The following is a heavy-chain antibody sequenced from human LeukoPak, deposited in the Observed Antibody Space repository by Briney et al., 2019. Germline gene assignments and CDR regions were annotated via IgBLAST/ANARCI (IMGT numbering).Heavy chain of an antibody. CDR3: ARASISGSYLLVEYFQH. V-gene: IGHV5-51*01. CDR2: IYPGDSDT. D-gene: IGHD1-26*01. Sequence: GESLKISCKGSGYSFTSYWIGWVRQMPGKGLEWMGIIYPGDSDTRYSPSFQGQVTISADKSISTAYLQWSSLKASDTAMYYCARASISGSYLLVEYFQHWGQGTLVTVSS. J-gene: IGHJ1*01. CDR1: GYSFTSYW.